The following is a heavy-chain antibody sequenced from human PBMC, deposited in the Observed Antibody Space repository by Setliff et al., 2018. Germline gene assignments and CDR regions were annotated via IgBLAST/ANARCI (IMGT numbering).Heavy chain of an antibody. D-gene: IGHD2-2*02. Sequence: SETLSLTCAVYGGSFSGYYWSWIRQPPGKGLEWIGEINHSGSTKYNPSLKSRVTISVDTSKNQFSLKLNSVTAADTAVYYCARDRRYCSSTACYNTHFDPWGQGTLVTVSS. J-gene: IGHJ5*02. CDR2: INHSGST. V-gene: IGHV4-34*01. CDR3: ARDRRYCSSTACYNTHFDP. CDR1: GGSFSGYY.